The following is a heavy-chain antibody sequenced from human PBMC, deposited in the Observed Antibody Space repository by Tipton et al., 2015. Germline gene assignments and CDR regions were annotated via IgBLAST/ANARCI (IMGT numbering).Heavy chain of an antibody. CDR2: INQDGSEI. Sequence: SLRLSCAASGFTFSSYWMSWVRQAPGKGLEWVANINQDGSEIYYVDSVKGRFTISRDNAKNSLYLQMNSLRAEDTAVYYCAGDGQQPPGVDYWGQGTLVTVSS. CDR1: GFTFSSYW. D-gene: IGHD6-13*01. CDR3: AGDGQQPPGVDY. J-gene: IGHJ4*02. V-gene: IGHV3-7*01.